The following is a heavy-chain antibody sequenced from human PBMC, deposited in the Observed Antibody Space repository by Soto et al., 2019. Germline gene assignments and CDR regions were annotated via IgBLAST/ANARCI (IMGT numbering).Heavy chain of an antibody. CDR2: ISYDDGSNK. J-gene: IGHJ4*02. CDR1: GFTFSSYD. D-gene: IGHD6-19*01. V-gene: IGHV3-30*04. CDR3: LRTTAVAVTREFDY. Sequence: PGGSLRLSSAASGFTFSSYDMHWVRRAPGKGLEWVALISYDDGSNKYYTDSVKGRFTISRDNSKSTLYLQMDSLRREDTAVYYCLRTTAVAVTREFDYWGQGTLVTVS.